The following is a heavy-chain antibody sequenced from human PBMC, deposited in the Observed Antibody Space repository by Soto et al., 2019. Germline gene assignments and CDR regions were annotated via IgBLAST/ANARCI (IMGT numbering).Heavy chain of an antibody. J-gene: IGHJ6*02. CDR1: GGTFSSYA. CDR2: IIPIFGTA. D-gene: IGHD6-13*01. V-gene: IGHV1-69*12. Sequence: QVQLVQSGAEVKKPGSSVKVSCKASGGTFSSYAISWVRQAPGQGLEWMGGIIPIFGTANYAQKFQGRVTITADESTSTAYMELSSLRSEDTAVYYCARDLRVASSWGLDYYYGMDVWGQGTTVTVSS. CDR3: ARDLRVASSWGLDYYYGMDV.